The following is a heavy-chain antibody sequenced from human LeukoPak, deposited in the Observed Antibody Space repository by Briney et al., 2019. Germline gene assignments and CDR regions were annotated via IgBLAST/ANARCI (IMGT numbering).Heavy chain of an antibody. CDR2: INHSGST. D-gene: IGHD2-2*02. CDR1: GGSFSGYY. CDR3: ARGKLARYCSSTSCYILTFDY. Sequence: SETLSLTCAVYGGSFSGYYWSWIRQPPGKGLEWIGEINHSGSTNYNPSLKSRVTISVDTSKNQFSLKPSSVTAADTAVYYCARGKLARYCSSTSCYILTFDYWGQGTLVTVSS. J-gene: IGHJ4*02. V-gene: IGHV4-34*01.